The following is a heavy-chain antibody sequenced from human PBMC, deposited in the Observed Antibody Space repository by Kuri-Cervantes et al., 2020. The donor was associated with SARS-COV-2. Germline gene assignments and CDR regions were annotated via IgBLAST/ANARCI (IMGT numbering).Heavy chain of an antibody. Sequence: SETLSLTCTVSGGSISSYYWGWIRQPPGKGLEWIGSIYYSGSTYYYPSLKSRVTISVDTSKNQFSLKLSSVTAADTAVYYCARQMMSSITIFGVVITRNWFDPWGQGTLVTVSS. CDR2: IYYSGST. CDR3: ARQMMSSITIFGVVITRNWFDP. V-gene: IGHV4-39*01. J-gene: IGHJ5*02. D-gene: IGHD3-3*01. CDR1: GGSISSYY.